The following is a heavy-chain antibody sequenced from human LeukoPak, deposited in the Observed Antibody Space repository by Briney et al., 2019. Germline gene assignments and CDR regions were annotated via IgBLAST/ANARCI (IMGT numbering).Heavy chain of an antibody. CDR2: IYYSGST. D-gene: IGHD3-10*01. CDR3: ARGQYYYGSGSYDYYYYYMDV. J-gene: IGHJ6*03. CDR1: GGSISSYY. Sequence: SETLSLTCTVSGGSISSYYWSWIRQPPGQGLEWIGYIYYSGSTNYNPSLKSRVTISVDTSKNQFSLKLSSVTAADTAVYYCARGQYYYGSGSYDYYYYYMDVWGKGTTVTVSS. V-gene: IGHV4-59*01.